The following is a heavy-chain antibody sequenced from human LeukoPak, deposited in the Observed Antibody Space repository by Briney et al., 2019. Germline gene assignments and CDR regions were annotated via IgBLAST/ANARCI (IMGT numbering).Heavy chain of an antibody. V-gene: IGHV4-30-4*01. CDR3: AGGHYDFWSGYYYYYYGMDV. Sequence: SQTLSLTCTVSGGSISSGDYYWSWIRQPPGKGLEWIGYIYYSGSTYYNPSLKSRVTISVDTSKNQFSLKLSSVTAADTAVYYCAGGHYDFWSGYYYYYYGMDVWGQGTTVTVSS. D-gene: IGHD3-3*01. J-gene: IGHJ6*02. CDR2: IYYSGST. CDR1: GGSISSGDYY.